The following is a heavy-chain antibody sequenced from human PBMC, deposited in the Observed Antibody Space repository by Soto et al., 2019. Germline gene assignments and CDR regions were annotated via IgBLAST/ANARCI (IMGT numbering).Heavy chain of an antibody. J-gene: IGHJ6*03. V-gene: IGHV3-48*01. CDR1: GFTFSSYS. CDR3: ARDISDYGDFDYYYYYYMDV. Sequence: GGSLRLSCAASGFTFSSYSMNWVRQAPGKGLEWVSYISSSSSTIYYADSVKGRFTISRDNAKNSLYLQMNSLRAEDTAVYYCARDISDYGDFDYYYYYYMDVWGKGTTVTVSS. D-gene: IGHD4-17*01. CDR2: ISSSSSTI.